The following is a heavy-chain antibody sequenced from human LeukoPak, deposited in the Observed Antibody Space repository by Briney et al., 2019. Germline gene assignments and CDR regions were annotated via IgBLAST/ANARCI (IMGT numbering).Heavy chain of an antibody. CDR1: GFSLSTSGMC. J-gene: IGHJ4*02. CDR3: ARITDSGQWLAFDY. CDR2: TDSDEDK. Sequence: SGPALVKPTRTLRLTCTFSGFSLSTSGMCVSWIRQPPRKALEWLARTDSDEDKYYITSLVTRLTLSEDTLRDHRRLTRTNLDPVDTATYYCARITDSGQWLAFDYWGQGTLVTVSA. V-gene: IGHV2-70*11. D-gene: IGHD6-19*01.